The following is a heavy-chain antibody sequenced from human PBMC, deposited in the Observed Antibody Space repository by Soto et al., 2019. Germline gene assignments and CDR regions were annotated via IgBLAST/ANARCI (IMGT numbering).Heavy chain of an antibody. CDR1: GFTFSSYW. V-gene: IGHV3-74*01. D-gene: IGHD4-17*01. Sequence: GGSLRLSCAASGFTFSSYWMHWVRQTPGKGLVWVSRTSSDGTTPNYADSVKGRFTVSRDNAKNTLYLQMNSLRAEDTAVYFCGRVDRKVTTFVIWCQGTMVTVS. CDR3: GRVDRKVTTFVI. CDR2: TSSDGTTP. J-gene: IGHJ3*02.